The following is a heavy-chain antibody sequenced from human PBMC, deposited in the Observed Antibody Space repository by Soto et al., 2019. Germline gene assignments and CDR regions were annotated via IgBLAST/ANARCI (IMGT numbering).Heavy chain of an antibody. CDR2: INHSGST. D-gene: IGHD3-22*01. J-gene: IGHJ5*02. V-gene: IGHV4-34*01. Sequence: SETLSLTCAVYGGSFSGYYWSWIRQHPGKGLEWIGEINHSGSTNYNPSLKSRVTISVDTSKNQFSLKLSSVTAADTAVYYCASLHRDSSGYRRDIWFDPWGQGTLVTVSS. CDR1: GGSFSGYY. CDR3: ASLHRDSSGYRRDIWFDP.